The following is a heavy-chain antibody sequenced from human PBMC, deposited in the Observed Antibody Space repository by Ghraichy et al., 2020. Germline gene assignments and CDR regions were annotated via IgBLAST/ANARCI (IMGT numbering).Heavy chain of an antibody. J-gene: IGHJ4*02. D-gene: IGHD2-21*01. V-gene: IGHV3-53*01. CDR2: IYSGGST. CDR1: GFSVSTSY. CDR3: AKSSGGGWADY. Sequence: GGSLRLSCEGSGFSVSTSYMNWVRQAPGKGLEWVSVIYSGGSTYYGDSVKGRFTISRDNSNNMLYLQMNSLRADDTAVYYCAKSSGGGWADYWGQGTLVSVSS.